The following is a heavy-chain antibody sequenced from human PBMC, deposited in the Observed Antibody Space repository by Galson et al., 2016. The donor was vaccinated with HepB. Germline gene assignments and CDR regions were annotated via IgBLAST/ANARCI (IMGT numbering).Heavy chain of an antibody. Sequence: SETLSLTCAVYGGSLGSYYWSWIRQPPGKGLDWIGEINRDGTTNYNPSLKSRVTISIDTSNQQFSLNLNSVTAADTAVYYCARNFGKTQGYWGQGTLVTVSS. V-gene: IGHV4-34*01. CDR2: INRDGTT. J-gene: IGHJ4*02. CDR3: ARNFGKTQGY. D-gene: IGHD3-10*01. CDR1: GGSLGSYY.